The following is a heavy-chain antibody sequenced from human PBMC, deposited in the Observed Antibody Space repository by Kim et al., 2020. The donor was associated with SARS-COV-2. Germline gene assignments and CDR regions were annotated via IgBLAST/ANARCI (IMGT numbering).Heavy chain of an antibody. V-gene: IGHV4-34*01. CDR1: GGSFSGYY. J-gene: IGHJ6*02. CDR3: ARGSAGVTMIVVVTTYYYYGMDV. CDR2: INHSGST. D-gene: IGHD3-22*01. Sequence: SETLSLTCAVYGGSFSGYYWSWIRQPPGKGLEWLGEINHSGSTNYNPSLKSRVTISVDTSKNQFSLKLSSVTAADTAVYYCARGSAGVTMIVVVTTYYYYGMDVWGQGTTVTVSS.